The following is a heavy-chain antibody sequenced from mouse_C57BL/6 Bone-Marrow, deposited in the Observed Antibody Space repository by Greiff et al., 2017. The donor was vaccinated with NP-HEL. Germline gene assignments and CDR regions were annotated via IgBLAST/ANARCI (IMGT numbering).Heavy chain of an antibody. D-gene: IGHD2-1*01. J-gene: IGHJ4*01. V-gene: IGHV10-1*01. CDR2: IRSKSNNYAT. CDR1: GFSFNTYA. Sequence: EVMLVESGGGLVQPKGSLKLSCAASGFSFNTYAMNWVRQAPGKGLEWVARIRSKSNNYATYYADSVKDRFTISRDDSESMLYLQMNNLKTEDTAMYYCERHVYYYYAMDYWGQGTSVTVSS. CDR3: ERHVYYYYAMDY.